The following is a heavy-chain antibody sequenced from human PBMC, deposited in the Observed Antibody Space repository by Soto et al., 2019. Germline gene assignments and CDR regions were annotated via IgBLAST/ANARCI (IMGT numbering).Heavy chain of an antibody. CDR3: AKALYGSGSYYSPGHYYYHGMDV. V-gene: IGHV3-74*01. D-gene: IGHD3-10*01. CDR2: INSDGSST. J-gene: IGHJ6*02. CDR1: GFTFSSYW. Sequence: GGSLRLSCAASGFTFSSYWMHWVRQAPGKGLVWVSRINSDGSSTSYADSVKGRFTISRDNSKNTLYLQMNSLRAEDTAVYYCAKALYGSGSYYSPGHYYYHGMDVWGQGTTVTVSS.